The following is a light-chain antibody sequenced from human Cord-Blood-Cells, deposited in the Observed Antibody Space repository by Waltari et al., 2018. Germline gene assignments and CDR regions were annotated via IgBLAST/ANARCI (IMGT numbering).Light chain of an antibody. CDR1: SSNIGSNY. CDR2: RNN. CDR3: AAWDDSLSGWV. V-gene: IGLV1-47*01. J-gene: IGLJ3*02. Sequence: QSVLTQPPSASGTPGQRVTISCSGSSSNIGSNYVYWYQQLPGTAPKLLIYRNNQRPSGVPDQFSGSKSGTSASLASSGLRSEDEADYYCAAWDDSLSGWVFGGGTKLTVL.